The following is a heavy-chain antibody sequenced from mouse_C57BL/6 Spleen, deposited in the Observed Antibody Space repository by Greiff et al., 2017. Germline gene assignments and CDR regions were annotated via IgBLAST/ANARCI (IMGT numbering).Heavy chain of an antibody. CDR2: IYPGSGST. D-gene: IGHD4-1*01. CDR1: GYTFTSYW. CDR3: ARWEGYFDY. J-gene: IGHJ2*01. V-gene: IGHV1-55*01. Sequence: VQLQQPGAELVKPGASVKMSCKASGYTFTSYWITWVKQRPGQGLEWIGDIYPGSGSTNYNEKFKSKATLTVETSSSTAYMQLSSLTSEDSAVYYCARWEGYFDYWGQGTTLTVSS.